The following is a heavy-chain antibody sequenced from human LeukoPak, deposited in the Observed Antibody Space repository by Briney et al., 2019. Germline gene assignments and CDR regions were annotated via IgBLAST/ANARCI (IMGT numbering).Heavy chain of an antibody. Sequence: GGSLKISWKGSGSLFTRYWIGWGRQMPGKGLGGGGIIYHGDSDTRYSPSFQGQVTISAHKSISTAYLQWSSLKASDTAMYYCARTSGSYYYYYYMDVWGKGTTVTVSS. V-gene: IGHV5-51*01. CDR3: ARTSGSYYYYYYMDV. CDR1: GSLFTRYW. J-gene: IGHJ6*03. CDR2: IYHGDSDT. D-gene: IGHD1-26*01.